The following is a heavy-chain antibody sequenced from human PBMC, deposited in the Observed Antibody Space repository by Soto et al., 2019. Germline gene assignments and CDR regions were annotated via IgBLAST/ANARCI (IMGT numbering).Heavy chain of an antibody. Sequence: GGSLRLSCAASGFTFSSYAMSWVRQAPGKGLEWVSAISGSGGSTYYADSVKGRFTISRDNSKNTLYLQMNSLRAEDTAVYYCAKGPPTIGPYYDILTGYHNWFDPWGQGTLVTVSS. CDR3: AKGPPTIGPYYDILTGYHNWFDP. CDR2: ISGSGGST. CDR1: GFTFSSYA. D-gene: IGHD3-9*01. J-gene: IGHJ5*02. V-gene: IGHV3-23*01.